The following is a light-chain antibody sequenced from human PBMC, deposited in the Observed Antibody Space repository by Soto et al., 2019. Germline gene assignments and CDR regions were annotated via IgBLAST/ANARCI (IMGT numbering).Light chain of an antibody. CDR3: QKYYRDPRT. J-gene: IGKJ1*01. CDR2: AAS. Sequence: DIQMTQSPSSLSASVGDRVTITCRASQDISNYLAWYQQKPGQLPKLLIFAASILQSGVPSRFSGSGSGTDFTLTISSLQPEDVATYYCQKYYRDPRTFGQGTKVEIK. CDR1: QDISNY. V-gene: IGKV1-27*01.